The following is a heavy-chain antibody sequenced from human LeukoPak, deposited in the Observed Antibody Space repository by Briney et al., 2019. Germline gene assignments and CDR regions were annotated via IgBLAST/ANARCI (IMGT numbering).Heavy chain of an antibody. CDR1: GFXXXSYA. CDR2: ISGSGGST. J-gene: IGHJ5*02. D-gene: IGHD6-13*01. Sequence: ASGFXXXSYAXXWVRQAPGKGLEWVSAISGSGGSTYYADSVKGRFTISRDNSKNTLYLQMNSLRAEDTAVYYCAKGEAAEHPDPWGQGTLVTVSS. CDR3: AKGEAAEHPDP. V-gene: IGHV3-23*01.